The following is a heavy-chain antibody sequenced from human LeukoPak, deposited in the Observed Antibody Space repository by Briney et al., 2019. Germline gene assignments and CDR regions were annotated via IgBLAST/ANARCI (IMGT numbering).Heavy chain of an antibody. CDR3: ARDVAITFGGVIVIQDY. Sequence: ASVKVSCKASGYTFTGCYMHWVRQAPGQGLEWMGWINPNSGGTNYAQKFQGRVTMTRDTSISTAYMELSRLRSDDTAVYYCARDVAITFGGVIVIQDYWGQGTLVTVSS. CDR2: INPNSGGT. J-gene: IGHJ4*02. D-gene: IGHD3-16*02. V-gene: IGHV1-2*02. CDR1: GYTFTGCY.